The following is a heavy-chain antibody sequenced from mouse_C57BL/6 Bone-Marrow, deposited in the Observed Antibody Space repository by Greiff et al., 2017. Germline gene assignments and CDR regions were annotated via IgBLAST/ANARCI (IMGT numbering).Heavy chain of an antibody. J-gene: IGHJ1*03. V-gene: IGHV1-55*01. CDR3: ARTPPITTVVARYWYFDV. CDR2: IYPGSGST. Sequence: VQLQQPGAELVKPGASVKMSCKASGYTFTSYWITWVKQRPGQGLAWIGGIYPGSGSTNYNEKFKSKATLTVATSSSTAYMQLSSLTSEDSAVYYCARTPPITTVVARYWYFDVWGTGTTVTVSS. CDR1: GYTFTSYW. D-gene: IGHD1-1*01.